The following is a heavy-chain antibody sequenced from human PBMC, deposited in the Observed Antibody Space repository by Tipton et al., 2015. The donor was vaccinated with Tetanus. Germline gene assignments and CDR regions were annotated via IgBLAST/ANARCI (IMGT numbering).Heavy chain of an antibody. J-gene: IGHJ4*02. V-gene: IGHV4-59*01. Sequence: TLSLTCAVSGGSISTNYWTWIRQSPGKGLEWIGYIQYNGITNYHPSLKSRVSISVDSSTSQFSLRLASVTAADTAVYYCARDLGTSGFHWGQGTLVTVSS. CDR1: GGSISTNY. CDR3: ARDLGTSGFH. CDR2: IQYNGIT. D-gene: IGHD1-7*01.